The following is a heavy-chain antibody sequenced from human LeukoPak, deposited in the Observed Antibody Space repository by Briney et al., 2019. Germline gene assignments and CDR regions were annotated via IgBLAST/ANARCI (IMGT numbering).Heavy chain of an antibody. CDR2: INTSGGNT. J-gene: IGHJ4*02. Sequence: GGSLRLSCAASGFTFSSYAMTWVRQAPGKGLEWVSVINTSGGNTDYADPVKGRFTISRDNSKNTLYLQMDSLRVEDTAVYYCAKGSGWYVWGQGTLVTVSS. CDR3: AKGSGWYV. D-gene: IGHD6-19*01. V-gene: IGHV3-23*01. CDR1: GFTFSSYA.